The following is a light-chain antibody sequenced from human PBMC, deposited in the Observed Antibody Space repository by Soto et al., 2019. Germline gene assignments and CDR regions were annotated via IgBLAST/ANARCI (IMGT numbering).Light chain of an antibody. CDR2: EGT. V-gene: IGLV2-11*01. J-gene: IGLJ3*02. CDR1: SSDVGGYNS. CDR3: CSYARGSRA. Sequence: QSALAQPRSVSGSPGQSVTISCSGTSSDVGGYNSVSWYQQFPGKAPKLMIYEGTKRPTGVSDRFSGSKSGNTASLTISGLQAEDEADYYCCSYARGSRAFGGGTKLTVL.